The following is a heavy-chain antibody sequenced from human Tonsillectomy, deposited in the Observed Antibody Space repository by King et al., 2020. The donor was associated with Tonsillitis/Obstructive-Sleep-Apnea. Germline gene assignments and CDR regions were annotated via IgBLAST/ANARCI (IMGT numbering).Heavy chain of an antibody. Sequence: VQLVQSGAEVKKPGASVKVSCKVSGYTLTELSMHWVRQAPGKGLEWMGGFDPEDGETIYAQRFQGRVTITEDTSTDTAYMELSSLRSEDTAVYYCASFESESPYPDYWGQGTLVTVSS. D-gene: IGHD3-9*01. CDR1: GYTLTELS. J-gene: IGHJ4*02. CDR3: ASFESESPYPDY. CDR2: FDPEDGET. V-gene: IGHV1-24*01.